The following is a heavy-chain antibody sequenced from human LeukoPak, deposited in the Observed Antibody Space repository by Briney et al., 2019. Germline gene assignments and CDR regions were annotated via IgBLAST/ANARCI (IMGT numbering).Heavy chain of an antibody. Sequence: GSLRLSCAASGFTFSSYAMSWVRQAPGKELEWVSAISGSGGSTYYADSVKGRFTISRDNSKNTLYLQMNSLRAEDTAVYYCAKEGALITMIVVVIQYYFDYWGQGTLVTVSS. J-gene: IGHJ4*02. V-gene: IGHV3-23*01. CDR3: AKEGALITMIVVVIQYYFDY. CDR2: ISGSGGST. D-gene: IGHD3-22*01. CDR1: GFTFSSYA.